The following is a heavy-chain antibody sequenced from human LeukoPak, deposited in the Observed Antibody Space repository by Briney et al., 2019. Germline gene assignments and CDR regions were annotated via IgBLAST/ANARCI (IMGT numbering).Heavy chain of an antibody. CDR1: GYTFTGYY. Sequence: GASVKVSCKASGYTFTGYYMHWVRQAPAQGLERMGRITPNSVGTNYAQKFQGRVTMTRDTSISTAYMELSRLRSDDTAVYYCARTRYYYDSSGYYYYGMDVWGQGTTVTVS. D-gene: IGHD3-22*01. J-gene: IGHJ6*02. CDR2: ITPNSVGT. CDR3: ARTRYYYDSSGYYYYGMDV. V-gene: IGHV1-2*06.